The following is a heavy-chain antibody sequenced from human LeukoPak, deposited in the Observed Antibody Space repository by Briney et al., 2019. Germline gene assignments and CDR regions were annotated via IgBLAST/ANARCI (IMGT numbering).Heavy chain of an antibody. CDR2: ISGYNGNT. Sequence: ASVKVSCKASGYTFTSYGISWVRQAPGQGLEWMGWISGYNGNTDYAQKLQGRVTMTTDTSTNTAYMELRSLRSDDTAVYYCARDKAVYYGSGLRLDYWGQGTLVTVSS. CDR3: ARDKAVYYGSGLRLDY. D-gene: IGHD3-10*01. V-gene: IGHV1-18*01. J-gene: IGHJ4*02. CDR1: GYTFTSYG.